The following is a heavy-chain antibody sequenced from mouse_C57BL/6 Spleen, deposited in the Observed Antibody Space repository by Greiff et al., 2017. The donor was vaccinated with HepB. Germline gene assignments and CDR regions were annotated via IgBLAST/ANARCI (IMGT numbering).Heavy chain of an antibody. CDR2: INYDGSST. J-gene: IGHJ4*01. CDR3: ARDQGNSLYYAMDY. D-gene: IGHD2-1*01. V-gene: IGHV5-16*01. Sequence: EVQRVESEGGLVQPGSSMKLSCTASGFTFSDYYMAWVRQVPEKGLEWVANINYDGSSTYYLDSLKSRFIISRDNAKNILYLQMSSLKSEDTATYYCARDQGNSLYYAMDYWGQGTSVTVSS. CDR1: GFTFSDYY.